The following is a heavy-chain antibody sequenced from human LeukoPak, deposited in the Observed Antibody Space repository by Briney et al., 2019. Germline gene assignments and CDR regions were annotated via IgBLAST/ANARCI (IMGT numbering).Heavy chain of an antibody. D-gene: IGHD3-22*01. V-gene: IGHV3-48*04. CDR2: ISSSSSTI. Sequence: PGGSLRLSCAASGFTFSSYSMNWVRQAPGKGLEWVSYISSSSSTIYYADSVKGRFTISRDNAKNPLYLQMNSLRAEDTAVYYCARPMTSGYYDAFHIWGQGAMVTVSS. J-gene: IGHJ3*02. CDR1: GFTFSSYS. CDR3: ARPMTSGYYDAFHI.